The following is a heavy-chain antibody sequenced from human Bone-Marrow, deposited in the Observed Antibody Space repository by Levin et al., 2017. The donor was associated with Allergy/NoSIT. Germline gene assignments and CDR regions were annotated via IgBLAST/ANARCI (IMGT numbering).Heavy chain of an antibody. J-gene: IGHJ2*01. CDR2: IGTAANT. CDR3: ARAFWLGNYWYFDL. CDR1: GFTFSSYD. D-gene: IGHD3-9*01. V-gene: IGHV3-13*04. Sequence: PGGSLRLSCAASGFTFSSYDMHWVRQATGKGLEWVSGIGTAANTFYSDSVKGRFTISRENAKNSLYLQMNSLRGGDTAVYYCARAFWLGNYWYFDLWGRGTLVTVSS.